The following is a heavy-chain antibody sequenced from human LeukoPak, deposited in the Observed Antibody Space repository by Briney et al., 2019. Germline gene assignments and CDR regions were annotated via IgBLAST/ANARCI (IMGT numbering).Heavy chain of an antibody. J-gene: IGHJ4*02. V-gene: IGHV3-53*04. Sequence: GGSLRLSCATSGFTVSSNYMSCVRQAPGKGLEWVSVIYSGGGTYYADSVKGRFTISRHNSKNTLYLQMNSLRAEDTAVYYCARTTELSPEQAYYFDYWGQGTLVTVSS. D-gene: IGHD1-7*01. CDR1: GFTVSSNY. CDR3: ARTTELSPEQAYYFDY. CDR2: IYSGGGT.